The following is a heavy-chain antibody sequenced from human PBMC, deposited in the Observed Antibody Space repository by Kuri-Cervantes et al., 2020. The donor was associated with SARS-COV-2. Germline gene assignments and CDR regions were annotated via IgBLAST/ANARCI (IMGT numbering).Heavy chain of an antibody. V-gene: IGHV3-7*01. D-gene: IGHD1-26*01. Sequence: GESLKISCEASGISFSYYWMTWVRQTPGRGLEWVANIKQDGSEKYYVDSVKGRFTISRDNAGNSPFLQMNSLRSEDTAVYYCARASAGSSWGYYYHMDVWGIGTTVTVSS. CDR1: GISFSYYW. CDR3: ARASAGSSWGYYYHMDV. J-gene: IGHJ6*03. CDR2: IKQDGSEK.